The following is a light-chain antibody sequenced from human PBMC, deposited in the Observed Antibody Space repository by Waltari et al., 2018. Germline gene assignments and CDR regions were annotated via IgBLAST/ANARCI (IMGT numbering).Light chain of an antibody. J-gene: IGKJ3*01. CDR3: QQRSSWPPRIS. Sequence: EVVLTQSPATLSLSPGDRATLSCRASQSVSINLAWYQQKPGQAPRLLIYDASNRATGIPARLSGSGSGTDFTLTISSLEPEDFAVYYCQQRSSWPPRISFGPGTKVNIK. V-gene: IGKV3-11*01. CDR2: DAS. CDR1: QSVSIN.